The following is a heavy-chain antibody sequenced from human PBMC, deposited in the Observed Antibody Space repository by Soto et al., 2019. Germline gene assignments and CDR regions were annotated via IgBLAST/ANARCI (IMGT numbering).Heavy chain of an antibody. CDR1: VDSVSSKSAT. CDR2: TYYRSKWSN. V-gene: IGHV6-1*01. D-gene: IGHD1-26*01. CDR3: ARALAGSYDY. J-gene: IGHJ4*02. Sequence: PSQTLSLTCAISVDSVSSKSATWNWIRQSPSRGLEWLGRTYYRSKWSNDYGLSVKGRITVNPDTSKNQFSLQLNSVTPEDTAVYYCARALAGSYDYWGQGTLVTVSS.